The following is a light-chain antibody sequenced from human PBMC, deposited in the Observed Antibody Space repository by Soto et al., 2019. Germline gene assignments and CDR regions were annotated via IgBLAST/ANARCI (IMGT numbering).Light chain of an antibody. V-gene: IGKV3-20*01. CDR3: QRYGSSPLYA. J-gene: IGKJ2*01. Sequence: EIVLTQSPGTRSLSPGDRATFSCRTSQTVNTEFLAWYQQRPGLAPRLLIHGTSNRATGIPDRFSGSGSGTDFTLTISALEPEDFAVYYCQRYGSSPLYAFGQGTKLEI. CDR1: QTVNTEF. CDR2: GTS.